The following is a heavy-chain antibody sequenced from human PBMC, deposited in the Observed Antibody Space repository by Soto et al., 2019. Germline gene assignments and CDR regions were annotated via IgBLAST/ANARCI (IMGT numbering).Heavy chain of an antibody. CDR1: GYSFTRYA. Sequence: QVQLVQSGAEVKRPGASVRISCRASGYSFTRYAVHWVRQAPGQRFEWMGWIDAGNSRTKYSQNFQGRVIITRDAAANTAFMELSGLRSDDTAMYYCARGRWSQTTADYYIDYLGQGNLVTVSS. CDR2: IDAGNSRT. J-gene: IGHJ4*02. D-gene: IGHD6-13*01. CDR3: ARGRWSQTTADYYIDY. V-gene: IGHV1-3*01.